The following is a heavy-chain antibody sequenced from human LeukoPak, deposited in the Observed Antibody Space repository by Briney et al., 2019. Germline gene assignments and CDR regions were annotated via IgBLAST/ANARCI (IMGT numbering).Heavy chain of an antibody. CDR1: GYTFTGYY. CDR3: ARGGYYYDSSGYTIEIDY. CDR2: INPNSGGT. J-gene: IGHJ4*02. Sequence: GASVKVSCKASGYTFTGYYMHWVRQAPGQGLEWMGRINPNSGGTNYAQKFQGRVTMARDTSISTAYMELSRLRSDDTAVYCCARGGYYYDSSGYTIEIDYWGQGTLVTVSS. D-gene: IGHD3-22*01. V-gene: IGHV1-2*06.